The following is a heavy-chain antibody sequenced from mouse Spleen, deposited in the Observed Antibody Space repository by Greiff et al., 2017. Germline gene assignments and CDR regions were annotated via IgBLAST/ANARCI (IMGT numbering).Heavy chain of an antibody. Sequence: QVQLKESGPELVKPGASVKISCKASGYAFSSSWMNWVKQRPGKGLEWIGRIYPGDGDTNYNGKFKGKATLTADKSSSTAYMQLSSLTSEDSAVYFCATYGNYFAYWGQGTLVTVSA. CDR3: ATYGNYFAY. CDR1: GYAFSSSW. CDR2: IYPGDGDT. V-gene: IGHV1-82*01. J-gene: IGHJ3*01. D-gene: IGHD2-1*01.